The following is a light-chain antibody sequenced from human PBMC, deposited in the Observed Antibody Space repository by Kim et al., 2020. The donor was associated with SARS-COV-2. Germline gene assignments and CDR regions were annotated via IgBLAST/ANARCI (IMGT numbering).Light chain of an antibody. J-gene: IGKJ4*01. CDR3: QQTHSFPLT. CDR2: EAS. CDR1: QDTSSW. Sequence: SVEDRGTITCRASQDTSSWLGWYQQKPGKAPKILIYEASNLQSVVPPRCSGSGSGTDFTLTINSLQPEDFATYYSQQTHSFPLTFGGGTKVDIK. V-gene: IGKV1D-12*01.